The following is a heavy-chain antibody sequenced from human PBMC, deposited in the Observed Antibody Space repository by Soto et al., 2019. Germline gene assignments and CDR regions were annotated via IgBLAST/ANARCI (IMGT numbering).Heavy chain of an antibody. D-gene: IGHD3-9*01. Sequence: ETLSLTCTVSGGSISSSSYYWGWIRQPPGKGLECIGSIYYSGSTYYNPSLKSRVTISVDTSKNQFSLKLSSVTAADTAVYYCARYGFDDYWGQGTLVTVSS. V-gene: IGHV4-39*01. CDR2: IYYSGST. CDR3: ARYGFDDY. J-gene: IGHJ4*02. CDR1: GGSISSSSYY.